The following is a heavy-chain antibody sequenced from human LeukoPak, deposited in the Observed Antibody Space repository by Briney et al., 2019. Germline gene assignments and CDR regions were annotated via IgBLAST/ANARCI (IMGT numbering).Heavy chain of an antibody. CDR1: GVSISSRGYY. J-gene: IGHJ3*02. CDR2: WSNSGSN. CDR3: ARRFQLLALSLDAFDI. D-gene: IGHD1-26*01. V-gene: IGHV4-39*01. Sequence: PSETLSLTCTVSGVSISSRGYYWGWIRQPPGKGLQWIGTWSNSGSNNYNPSLESRVTISADTSNNQFTLRLSSVTAADTGVYYCARRFQLLALSLDAFDIWGQGAMVSVSS.